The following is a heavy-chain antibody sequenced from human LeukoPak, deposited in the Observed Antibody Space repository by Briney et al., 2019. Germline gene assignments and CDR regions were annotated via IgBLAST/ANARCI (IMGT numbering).Heavy chain of an antibody. J-gene: IGHJ4*02. V-gene: IGHV3-23*01. Sequence: QPGGSLRLSCAASGFTFTHYAMSWVRQAPGKGLEWVSGISVSGDSTYYADSVKGRFTISRDNSKNTLYLQMNSLRAEDSAVYYCARDSYGSDYWGQGTLVTVSS. CDR1: GFTFTHYA. CDR2: ISVSGDST. D-gene: IGHD3-10*01. CDR3: ARDSYGSDY.